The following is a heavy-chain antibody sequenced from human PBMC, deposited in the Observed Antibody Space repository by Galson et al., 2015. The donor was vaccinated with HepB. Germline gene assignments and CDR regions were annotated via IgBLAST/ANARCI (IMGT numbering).Heavy chain of an antibody. CDR2: ISYGGST. J-gene: IGHJ6*03. D-gene: IGHD3-3*01. CDR3: ARGSPPYYDYWRAPAPRGYYSYMDV. Sequence: ETLSLTCTVSGGVISGSTYYWGWIRQSPGKGLEWIGSISYGGSTDYNLSLKSRVIMAVDRTKNQFSLKMRSVTAADTAVYYCARGSPPYYDYWRAPAPRGYYSYMDVWGKGTTVTVSS. V-gene: IGHV4-39*07. CDR1: GGVISGSTYY.